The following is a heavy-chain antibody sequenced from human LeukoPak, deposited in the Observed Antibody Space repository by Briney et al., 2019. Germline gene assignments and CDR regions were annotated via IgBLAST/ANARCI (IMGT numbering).Heavy chain of an antibody. Sequence: SETLSLTCTVSGGSISSYYWSWIPQPPGKGLEWIGYIYYSGSTSYNPSLKSRVTISVDTSKKQFSLKLSSVTAADTAVFYCARGQDFWSGYYRYFDYWGQGTLVTVSS. CDR3: ARGQDFWSGYYRYFDY. J-gene: IGHJ4*02. D-gene: IGHD3-3*01. CDR2: IYYSGST. V-gene: IGHV4-59*12. CDR1: GGSISSYY.